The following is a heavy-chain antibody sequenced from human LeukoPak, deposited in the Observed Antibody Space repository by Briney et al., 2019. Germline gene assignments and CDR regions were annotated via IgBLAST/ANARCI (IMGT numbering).Heavy chain of an antibody. CDR2: ISYDGSNK. CDR1: GFTFSSYA. Sequence: GGSLRLSCAASGFTFSSYAMHWVRQAPGKGLEWVAVISYDGSNKYYADSVKGRFTISRDNAKNSLYLQMNSLRAEDTAVYYCARDGGLGYDFGYWGQGTLVTVSS. CDR3: ARDGGLGYDFGY. J-gene: IGHJ4*02. V-gene: IGHV3-30-3*01. D-gene: IGHD5-12*01.